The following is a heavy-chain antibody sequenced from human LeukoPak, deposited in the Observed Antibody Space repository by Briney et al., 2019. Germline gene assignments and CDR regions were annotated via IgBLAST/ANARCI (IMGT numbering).Heavy chain of an antibody. V-gene: IGHV1-69*02. D-gene: IGHD3-10*01. J-gene: IGHJ2*01. CDR3: ARPSLSGMVRGNWYFDL. CDR1: GGTFSSYT. CDR2: IIPILDIA. Sequence: ASVKVSCKASGGTFSSYTISWVRQAPGQGLEWMGRIIPILDIANYAQKFQGRVTITADKSTSTAYMELSSLRSEDTAVYYCARPSLSGMVRGNWYFDLWGRGTLVTVSS.